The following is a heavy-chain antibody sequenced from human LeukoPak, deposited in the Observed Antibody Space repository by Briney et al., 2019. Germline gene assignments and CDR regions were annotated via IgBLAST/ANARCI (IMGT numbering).Heavy chain of an antibody. CDR1: GFTFSSYA. CDR3: ATNGGGNSGYGNFDY. V-gene: IGHV3-23*01. Sequence: GGSLRLSCAASGFTFSSYAMSWVRQAPGKGLEWVSAISGSGGSTYYADSVKGRFTISRDNAKNSLYLQMNSLRGDDTALYYCATNGGGNSGYGNFDYWGQGTLVTVSS. CDR2: ISGSGGST. D-gene: IGHD5-12*01. J-gene: IGHJ4*02.